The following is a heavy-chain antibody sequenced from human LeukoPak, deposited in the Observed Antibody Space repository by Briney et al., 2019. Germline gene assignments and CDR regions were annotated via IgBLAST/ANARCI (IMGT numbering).Heavy chain of an antibody. Sequence: ASVKVSCKAAGYTFTIYGISWVRQAPGQGLEWMGWISAYNDNTNYAQKLQDRVTMTTDTSTSTAYMELRRLRSDDTAVYYCARYLRSLSWYFDLWGRGTLVTVSS. CDR3: ARYLRSLSWYFDL. CDR1: GYTFTIYG. CDR2: ISAYNDNT. J-gene: IGHJ2*01. V-gene: IGHV1-18*04. D-gene: IGHD4-17*01.